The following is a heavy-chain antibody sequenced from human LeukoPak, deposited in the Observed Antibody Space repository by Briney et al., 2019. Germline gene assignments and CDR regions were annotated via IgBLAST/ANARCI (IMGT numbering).Heavy chain of an antibody. CDR2: IWPDGSNK. CDR1: GITFSSYG. Sequence: GRSLRLSCGASGITFSSYGIHWVRQAPGKGLEWVAVIWPDGSNKYYADSVKGRFIISRDNSKNTLWLQMNSLRAEDTAVYYCASAAGAFDFWGQGTMVTVSS. D-gene: IGHD6-13*01. J-gene: IGHJ3*01. CDR3: ASAAGAFDF. V-gene: IGHV3-33*01.